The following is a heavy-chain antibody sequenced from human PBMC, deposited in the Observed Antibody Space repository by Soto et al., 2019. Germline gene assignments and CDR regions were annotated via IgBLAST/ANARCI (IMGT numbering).Heavy chain of an antibody. Sequence: GASVKVSCKASGYTFSSYYMNWVRQAPGQGLEWLGIINPSGGYTTYAQRFLGRVTMTSDTSTSTVHMELGSLTSEDTAVYYCASGGGIVVVTATYDHCGQGTLVTVSS. D-gene: IGHD2-21*02. CDR2: INPSGGYT. J-gene: IGHJ4*02. CDR1: GYTFSSYY. V-gene: IGHV1-46*03. CDR3: ASGGGIVVVTATYDH.